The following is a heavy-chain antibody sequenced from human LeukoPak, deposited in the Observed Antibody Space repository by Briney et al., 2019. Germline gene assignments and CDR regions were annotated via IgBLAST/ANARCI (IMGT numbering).Heavy chain of an antibody. D-gene: IGHD2-15*01. CDR2: ISYDGSNK. Sequence: GGSLRPSCAASGFTFSSYGMHWVRQAPGKGLEWVAVISYDGSNKYYADSVKGRFTISRDNSKNTLYLQMNSLRAEDTAVYYCAKGLRSLYCSGGSCSSDYWGQGTLVTVSS. CDR3: AKGLRSLYCSGGSCSSDY. V-gene: IGHV3-30*18. J-gene: IGHJ4*02. CDR1: GFTFSSYG.